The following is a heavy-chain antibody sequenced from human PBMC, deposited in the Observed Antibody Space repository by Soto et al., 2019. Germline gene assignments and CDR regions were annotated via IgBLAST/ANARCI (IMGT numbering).Heavy chain of an antibody. V-gene: IGHV5-51*01. Sequence: PGESLKISCQGSGYNFRNYWIAWVRQMPGNGLEWMGVISPGDSDARYSPSFQGQVTISVDVSISTAYLQWSSLKASDTAIYFCARPKDVNRTVYYEFWGQGTLVTVSS. CDR2: ISPGDSDA. CDR3: ARPKDVNRTVYYEF. D-gene: IGHD2-15*01. CDR1: GYNFRNYW. J-gene: IGHJ4*02.